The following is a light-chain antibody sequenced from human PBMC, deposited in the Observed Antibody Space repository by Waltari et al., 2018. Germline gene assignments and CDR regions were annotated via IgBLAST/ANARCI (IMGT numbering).Light chain of an antibody. V-gene: IGLV2-14*03. CDR1: SSDVGCYDS. Sequence: QSVLTQPASVSGSPGQSITISCTGTSSDVGCYDSVSWYQQSPGKAPKLIIYDVVKRPSGVSTRFSASKSDNTASLTISGLQAEDEGDYYCCSYKRGATWVFGGGTALTVL. J-gene: IGLJ3*02. CDR2: DVV. CDR3: CSYKRGATWV.